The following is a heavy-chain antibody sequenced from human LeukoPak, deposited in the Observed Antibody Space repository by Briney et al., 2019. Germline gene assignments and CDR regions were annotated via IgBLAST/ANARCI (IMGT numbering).Heavy chain of an antibody. CDR2: INHSGST. J-gene: IGHJ4*02. CDR3: ASYDYVWGSYRSRYFDY. D-gene: IGHD3-16*02. CDR1: GGSFSGYY. V-gene: IGHV4-34*01. Sequence: PSETLSLTCAVYGGSFSGYYWSWIRQPPGKGLEWIGEINHSGSTNYNPSLKSRVTISVDTSKNQFSLKLSSVTAADTAVYYCASYDYVWGSYRSRYFDYWGQGTLATVSS.